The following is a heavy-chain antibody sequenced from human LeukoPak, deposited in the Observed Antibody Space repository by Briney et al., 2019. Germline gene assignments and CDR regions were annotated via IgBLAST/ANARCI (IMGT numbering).Heavy chain of an antibody. J-gene: IGHJ4*02. Sequence: ASVKVSCKASGYTFTSYGINWVRQAPGQGPEWMGWISADNGNTNYAQKLQGRVTMTTDTSTSTAYMELRSLRSDDTAAYYCARDRCRGGSCAFDYWGQGTLVTVSS. CDR1: GYTFTSYG. D-gene: IGHD2-15*01. CDR3: ARDRCRGGSCAFDY. CDR2: ISADNGNT. V-gene: IGHV1-18*01.